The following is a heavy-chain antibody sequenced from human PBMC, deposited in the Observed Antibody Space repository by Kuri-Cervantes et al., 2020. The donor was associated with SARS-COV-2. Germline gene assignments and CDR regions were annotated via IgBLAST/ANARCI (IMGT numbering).Heavy chain of an antibody. CDR3: AKSSTITIFGVVIIPEYFQH. D-gene: IGHD3-3*01. CDR2: IKSKTDGGTT. V-gene: IGHV3-15*01. CDR1: GFTFSNAW. Sequence: GESLKISCAASGFTFSNAWMSWVRQAPGKGLEWVGRIKSKTDGGTTDYAAPVKGRFTISRDDSKNTLYLQMNSLKTEDTAVYYCAKSSTITIFGVVIIPEYFQHWGQGTLVTVSS. J-gene: IGHJ1*01.